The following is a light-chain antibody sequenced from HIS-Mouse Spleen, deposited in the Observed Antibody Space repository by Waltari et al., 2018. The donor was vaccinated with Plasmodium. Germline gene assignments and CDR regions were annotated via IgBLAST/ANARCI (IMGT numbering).Light chain of an antibody. J-gene: IGLJ3*02. CDR3: MIWHSSAWV. CDR2: YKSDSEK. Sequence: QAVLTQPSSLSASPGASASLTCTLRSGINVGTYRIYWYQQKPGSPPQYLLRYKSDSEKQQGSGVPSRFSGSKDASANAGIFLISGLQSEDEADYYCMIWHSSAWVFGGGTKLTVL. V-gene: IGLV5-45*03. CDR1: SGINVGTYR.